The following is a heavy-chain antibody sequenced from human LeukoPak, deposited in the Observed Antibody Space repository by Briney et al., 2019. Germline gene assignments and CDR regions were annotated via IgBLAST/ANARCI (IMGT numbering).Heavy chain of an antibody. CDR1: GFTFSNYA. CDR2: ISAYGGST. Sequence: GESLRLSCADSGFTFSNYAMSWVRQAPGKGLEWVSGISAYGGSTYYADTVKGRFTISRDNSKNILYLQMNSLRAEDTAVYYCAKWIQLSYFDYWGQGTLVTVSS. D-gene: IGHD5-18*01. CDR3: AKWIQLSYFDY. V-gene: IGHV3-23*01. J-gene: IGHJ4*02.